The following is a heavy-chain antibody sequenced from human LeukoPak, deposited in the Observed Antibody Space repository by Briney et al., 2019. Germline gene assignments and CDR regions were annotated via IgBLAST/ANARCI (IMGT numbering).Heavy chain of an antibody. CDR2: IHYSGST. CDR3: ARQGVDYYDSSGYWDYFDY. D-gene: IGHD3-22*01. CDR1: GGSIRSSYYY. J-gene: IGHJ4*02. Sequence: PTETLSLTCTVSGGSIRSSYYYWGWIRQPPGKGLEWIGSIHYSGSTYYNPSLKSRVTISVDTSKNQFSLKLSSVTAADTAVYYCARQGVDYYDSSGYWDYFDYWGQGTLVTVSS. V-gene: IGHV4-39*01.